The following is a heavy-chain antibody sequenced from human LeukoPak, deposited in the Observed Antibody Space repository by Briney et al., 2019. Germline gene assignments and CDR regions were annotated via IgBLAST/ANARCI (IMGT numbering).Heavy chain of an antibody. J-gene: IGHJ4*02. CDR1: GFTFSSYA. Sequence: GGSLRLSCAASGFTFSSYAMHWVRQAPGKGLGWVAVISYDGSNKYYADSVKGRFTISRDNSKNTLYLQMNSLRAEDTAVYYCAKDGAMGYFDYLGQGTLGTVSS. CDR2: ISYDGSNK. V-gene: IGHV3-30-3*01. CDR3: AKDGAMGYFDY. D-gene: IGHD5-24*01.